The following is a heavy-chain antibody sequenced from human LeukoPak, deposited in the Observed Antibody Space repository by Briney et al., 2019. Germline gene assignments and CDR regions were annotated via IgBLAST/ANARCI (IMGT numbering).Heavy chain of an antibody. J-gene: IGHJ4*02. Sequence: GGSLRLSCAASGFTFSSYSMNWVRQAPGKGLEWVSYISSSSSTIYYADSVKGRFTISRDNAKNSLYLQMNSLRAEDTAVYYCARRDDYVWGSYLNYFDYWGQGTLVTVSS. CDR1: GFTFSSYS. V-gene: IGHV3-48*01. CDR3: ARRDDYVWGSYLNYFDY. CDR2: ISSSSSTI. D-gene: IGHD3-16*02.